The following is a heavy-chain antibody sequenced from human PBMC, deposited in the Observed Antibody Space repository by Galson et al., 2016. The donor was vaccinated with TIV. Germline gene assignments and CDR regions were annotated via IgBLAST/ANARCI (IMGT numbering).Heavy chain of an antibody. CDR2: ISPFFGTA. V-gene: IGHV1-69*05. J-gene: IGHJ4*02. CDR3: GRFLGGIDY. Sequence: SVKVSCKGSGGTFSSYAINWVRQAPGQGLEWMGGISPFFGTANYAQKFQGRVSITTDESRSTAYMELSSLRSEDTAVYYWGRFLGGIDYWGQGTLDTVSS. CDR1: GGTFSSYA. D-gene: IGHD3-16*01.